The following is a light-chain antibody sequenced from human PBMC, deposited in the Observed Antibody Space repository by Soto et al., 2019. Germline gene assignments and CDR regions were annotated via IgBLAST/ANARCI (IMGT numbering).Light chain of an antibody. CDR1: QSVSSY. V-gene: IGKV3-20*01. CDR2: GAS. Sequence: EIVLTQSPSTLPLLQGERATLSCIASQSVSSYLAWYQQKPGQAPRLLIYGASSRATGIPDRFSGSGSGTDFTLTISRLEPEDFAVYYCQQYGNSPQTFGQGTKVDIK. J-gene: IGKJ1*01. CDR3: QQYGNSPQT.